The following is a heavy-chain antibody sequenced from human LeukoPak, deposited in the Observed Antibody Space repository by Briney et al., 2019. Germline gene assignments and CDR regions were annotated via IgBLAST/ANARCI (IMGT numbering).Heavy chain of an antibody. V-gene: IGHV4-4*02. Sequence: SETLSLTCGVSGGSISNSNWWSWVRPPPGKGLEWIGEINHSGSTNYNPSLKSRVTISVDKSKNQFSLHLSSVTAADTAVYYCARVLRGGLEYFDYWGQGTLVTVPS. CDR2: INHSGST. J-gene: IGHJ4*02. CDR3: ARVLRGGLEYFDY. CDR1: GGSISNSNW.